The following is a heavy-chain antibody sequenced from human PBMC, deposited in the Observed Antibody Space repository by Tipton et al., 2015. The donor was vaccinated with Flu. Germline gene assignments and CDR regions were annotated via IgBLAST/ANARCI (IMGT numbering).Heavy chain of an antibody. CDR2: ISAYNGNT. V-gene: IGHV1-18*04. J-gene: IGHJ6*03. CDR1: GYTFTSYG. CDR3: ARERSVGYCSSTSCPYYYYYMDV. D-gene: IGHD2-2*01. Sequence: QLVQSGAEVKKPGASVKVSCKASGYTFTSYGISWVRQAPGQGLEWMGWISAYNGNTNYAQKLQGRVTMTTDTSTSTAYMELRSLRSDDTAVYYCARERSVGYCSSTSCPYYYYYMDVWGKGTTVTVSS.